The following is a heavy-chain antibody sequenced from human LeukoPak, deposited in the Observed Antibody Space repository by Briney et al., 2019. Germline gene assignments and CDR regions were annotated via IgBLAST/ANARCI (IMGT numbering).Heavy chain of an antibody. CDR1: AFTFSSYS. J-gene: IGHJ6*02. CDR3: ARDMVYATSYYYYGMDV. Sequence: GSLRLSCAASAFTFSSYSMNWVRQAPGKGLEWVSSISSSSSYIYYADSVKGRFTISRDNAKNSLYLQMNSLRAEDTAVYYCARDMVYATSYYYYGMDVWGQGTTVTVSS. V-gene: IGHV3-21*01. CDR2: ISSSSSYI. D-gene: IGHD2-8*01.